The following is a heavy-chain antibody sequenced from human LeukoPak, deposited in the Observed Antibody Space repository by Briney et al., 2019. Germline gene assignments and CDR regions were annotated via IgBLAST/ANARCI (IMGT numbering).Heavy chain of an antibody. V-gene: IGHV4-4*02. J-gene: IGHJ4*02. CDR3: ARDCKVAEGCFRY. Sequence: PSGTLSLTCAVSGGSITTTNWWSWVRQPPGKGLEWIGEVHLNGATNYNPSLESRFSMSIDKSNNHLSLEVTSVTAADTAVYYCARDCKVAEGCFRYWGQGTLVTVSS. CDR1: GGSITTTNW. CDR2: VHLNGAT. D-gene: IGHD2-21*01.